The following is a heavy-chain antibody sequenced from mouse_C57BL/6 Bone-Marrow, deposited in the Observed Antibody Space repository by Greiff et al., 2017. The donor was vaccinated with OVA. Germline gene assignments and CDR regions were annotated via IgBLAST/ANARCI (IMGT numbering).Heavy chain of an antibody. CDR1: GYTFTSYW. Sequence: VQLQQPGAELVKPGASVKMSCKASGYTFTSYWITWVKQRPGQGLEWIGDIYPGSGSTNYNEKFKSKATLTVDTSSSTAYMQLSSLTSEDSAVYDCARNYCGSSYDYFDYWGQGTTLTGSS. CDR2: IYPGSGST. D-gene: IGHD1-1*01. V-gene: IGHV1-55*01. J-gene: IGHJ2*01. CDR3: ARNYCGSSYDYFDY.